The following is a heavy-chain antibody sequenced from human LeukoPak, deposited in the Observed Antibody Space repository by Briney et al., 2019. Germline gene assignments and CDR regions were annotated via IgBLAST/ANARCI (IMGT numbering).Heavy chain of an antibody. CDR1: GFSLTTSGVC. CDR3: ARILCAAPELDY. D-gene: IGHD2-21*01. Sequence: ESGPTLVKPTQTLTLTCTFSGFSLTTSGVCVSWVRQPPGKALEWLARIDWDDEKKYRTSLKTRVTISKDTSKNQVVLTMTNMDPVDTATYYCARILCAAPELDYWGPGILVTVSS. J-gene: IGHJ4*02. V-gene: IGHV2-70*11. CDR2: IDWDDEK.